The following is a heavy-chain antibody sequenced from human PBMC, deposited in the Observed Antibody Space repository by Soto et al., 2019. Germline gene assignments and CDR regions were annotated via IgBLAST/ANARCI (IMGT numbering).Heavy chain of an antibody. CDR3: ARDTNGLHY. J-gene: IGHJ4*02. V-gene: IGHV3-74*01. CDR2: INTDGSIT. CDR1: GLIFSNYK. Sequence: EVQLVESGGGLVQPGGSLRLSCAASGLIFSNYKMHWVRQAPGKGLVWVSRINTDGSITDYADPVKGRFTVSRDNAKNTMYLQMNSLTADDTAVYYCARDTNGLHYWGQGTLVTVSS. D-gene: IGHD2-8*01.